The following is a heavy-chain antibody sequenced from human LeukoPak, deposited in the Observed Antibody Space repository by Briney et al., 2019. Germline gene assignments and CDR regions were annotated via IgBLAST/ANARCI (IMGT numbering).Heavy chain of an antibody. J-gene: IGHJ4*02. V-gene: IGHV3-21*01. CDR2: ISSSSSYI. CDR3: AKVLEQLVPDY. Sequence: GGSLRLSCAASGFTFGDYAMNWVRQAPGKGLEWVSYISSSSSYIYYADSVKGRFTISRDNAKNSLYLQMNSLRAEDTAVYYCAKVLEQLVPDYWGQGTLVTVSS. D-gene: IGHD6-6*01. CDR1: GFTFGDYA.